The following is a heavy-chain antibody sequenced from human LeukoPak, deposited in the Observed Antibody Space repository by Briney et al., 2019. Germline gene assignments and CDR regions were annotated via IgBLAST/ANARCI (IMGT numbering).Heavy chain of an antibody. CDR3: AKEGAPKERPPKEGLYCSGGSCYGHYYYYGMDV. D-gene: IGHD2-15*01. V-gene: IGHV3-9*01. Sequence: QPGGSLRLSCAASGFTFDDYAMHWVRQAPGKGLEWVSGISWNSGSIGYADSVKGRFTISRDNAKNSLYLQMNSLRAEDTALYYCAKEGAPKERPPKEGLYCSGGSCYGHYYYYGMDVWGQGTTVTVSS. CDR2: ISWNSGSI. CDR1: GFTFDDYA. J-gene: IGHJ6*02.